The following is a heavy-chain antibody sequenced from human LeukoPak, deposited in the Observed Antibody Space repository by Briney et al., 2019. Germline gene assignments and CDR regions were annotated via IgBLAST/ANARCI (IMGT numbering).Heavy chain of an antibody. CDR2: IYSSGST. Sequence: VSGGSLXSXXXXXXRXXXXXGLEWIGYIYSSGSTNYNPSFKSRVTISVDTSKRQFSLKVNSVTAADTAVYYCVRRYRGFFDYWGQGILVTVSS. V-gene: IGHV4-59*01. CDR1: GGSLXSXX. CDR3: VRRYRGFFDY. J-gene: IGHJ4*02. D-gene: IGHD3-16*02.